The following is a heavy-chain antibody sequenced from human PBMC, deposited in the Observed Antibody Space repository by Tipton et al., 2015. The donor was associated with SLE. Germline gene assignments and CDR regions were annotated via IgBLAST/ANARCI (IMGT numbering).Heavy chain of an antibody. CDR1: GVSISTGGHY. CDR3: ARVFASTWYDPWRWFDP. V-gene: IGHV4-31*03. J-gene: IGHJ5*02. D-gene: IGHD6-13*01. CDR2: IFHNGST. Sequence: TLSLTCTVSGVSISTGGHYWSWVRQHPGKGLEFIGYIFHNGSTLYNPSLKSRVSMSVASSRNQFSLKLSSVTAADTAVYYCARVFASTWYDPWRWFDPWGQGTLVTVSS.